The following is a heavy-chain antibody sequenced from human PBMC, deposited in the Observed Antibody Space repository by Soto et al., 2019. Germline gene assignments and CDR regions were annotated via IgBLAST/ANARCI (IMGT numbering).Heavy chain of an antibody. CDR1: GFTFSYYG. Sequence: EVQLLKSGGGLVQPGGSLRLSCEASGFTFSYYGLTWVRQAPGRGLEWVSSIGRRGDATFYADSVRGRFSISRDNSKNTVTLQMDRLRGEDTARYYCARDSGFLEEADSDASWGHGTQVTVSS. J-gene: IGHJ5*01. D-gene: IGHD1-26*01. V-gene: IGHV3-23*01. CDR3: ARDSGFLEEADSDAS. CDR2: IGRRGDAT.